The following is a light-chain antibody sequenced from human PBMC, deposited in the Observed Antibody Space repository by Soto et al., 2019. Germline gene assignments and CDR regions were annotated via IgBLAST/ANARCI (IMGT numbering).Light chain of an antibody. CDR3: QQYNNWPWT. CDR1: QSISDT. CDR2: GAS. J-gene: IGKJ1*01. Sequence: EIVMTQSPATLSVSPGGRATLSCRASQSISDTLAWYQQKPGQATRLLIYGASTRAPGFPARFSGSGSGTDFTLTISSLQSEDFAVYYCQQYNNWPWTFGQGTKGEIK. V-gene: IGKV3-15*01.